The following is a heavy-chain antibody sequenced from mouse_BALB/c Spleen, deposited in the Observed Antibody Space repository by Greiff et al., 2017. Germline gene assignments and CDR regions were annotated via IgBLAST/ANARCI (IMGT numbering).Heavy chain of an antibody. Sequence: VKLMESGAELARPGASVKMSCKASGYTFTSYTMHWVKQRPGQGLEWIGYINPSSGYTNYNQKFKDKATLTADKSSSTAYMQLSSLTSEDSAVYYCARNWDVHWGQGTLVTVSA. D-gene: IGHD4-1*01. CDR3: ARNWDVH. J-gene: IGHJ3*01. CDR2: INPSSGYT. V-gene: IGHV1-4*01. CDR1: GYTFTSYT.